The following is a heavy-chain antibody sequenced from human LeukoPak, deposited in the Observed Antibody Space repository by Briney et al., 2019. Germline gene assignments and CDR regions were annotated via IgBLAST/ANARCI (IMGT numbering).Heavy chain of an antibody. Sequence: GGSLRLSCAASGFTFSSYAMHWVRQAPGKGLEWVAVISYDGSNKYYADSVKGRFTISRDNSKNTLYLQMNSLRAEDTAVYYCASRGYSSGWLDYWGQGTLVTVSS. V-gene: IGHV3-30*04. CDR3: ASRGYSSGWLDY. D-gene: IGHD6-19*01. CDR2: ISYDGSNK. CDR1: GFTFSSYA. J-gene: IGHJ4*02.